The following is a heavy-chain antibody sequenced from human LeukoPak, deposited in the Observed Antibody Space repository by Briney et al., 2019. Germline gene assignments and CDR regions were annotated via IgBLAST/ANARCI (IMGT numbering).Heavy chain of an antibody. CDR3: ARVFPWDY. CDR2: IYSGGST. CDR1: GFTVSSNY. J-gene: IGHJ4*02. V-gene: IGHV3-53*01. Sequence: TGGSLRLSCAASGFTVSSNYMSWVRQAPGKGLEWVSVIYSGGSTYYADSLKGRFTISRDNSKNTLYLQMNSLRAEDTAVYYRARVFPWDYWGQGTLVTVSS.